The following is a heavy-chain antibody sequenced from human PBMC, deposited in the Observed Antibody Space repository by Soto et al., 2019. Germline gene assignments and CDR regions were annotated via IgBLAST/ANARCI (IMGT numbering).Heavy chain of an antibody. V-gene: IGHV4-59*08. CDR2: IYYTGST. CDR1: GGSISSYY. D-gene: IGHD6-19*01. J-gene: IGHJ4*02. CDR3: ARRGSGGIAVAGTSFDY. Sequence: PSETLSLTCTVSGGSISSYYWSWIRQPPGKGLEWIGYIYYTGSTYYNPSLKSRVTISVDTSKNQFSLKLSSVTAADTAVYYCARRGSGGIAVAGTSFDYWGQGTLVTVSS.